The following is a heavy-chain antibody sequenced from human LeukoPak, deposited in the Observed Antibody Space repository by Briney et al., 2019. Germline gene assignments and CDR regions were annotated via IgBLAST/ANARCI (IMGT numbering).Heavy chain of an antibody. D-gene: IGHD6-19*01. J-gene: IGHJ4*02. CDR3: AREKAVAGSYFDY. CDR2: INTDGSST. CDR1: GLTFSSYW. V-gene: IGHV3-74*01. Sequence: PGGSLRLSCAASGLTFSSYWMHWVRQAPGKGLVWVSRINTDGSSTTYADSVKGRFTISRDNAKNTLYLQMNSLRAEDTAVYYCAREKAVAGSYFDYWGQGTLVTVSS.